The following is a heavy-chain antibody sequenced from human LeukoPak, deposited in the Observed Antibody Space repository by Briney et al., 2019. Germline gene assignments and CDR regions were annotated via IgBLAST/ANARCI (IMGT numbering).Heavy chain of an antibody. CDR3: SKEGEEDGIPFDY. J-gene: IGHJ4*02. D-gene: IGHD5-18*01. V-gene: IGHV3-23*01. CDR2: LSGNSLKS. CDR1: GFTFSSYA. Sequence: PGGSLRLSCAASGFTFSSYAMSWVRQAPGKGLEWVSALSGNSLKSFYAESVKGRFTISRDNSKKTLYLQMNSLRVEDTGVYYCSKEGEEDGIPFDYWGQGTMVTVSS.